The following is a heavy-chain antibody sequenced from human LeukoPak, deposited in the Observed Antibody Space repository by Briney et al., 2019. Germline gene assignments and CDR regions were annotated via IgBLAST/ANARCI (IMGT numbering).Heavy chain of an antibody. Sequence: PSETLSLTCTVSGGSISSYYWSWIRQPPGKGLEWIGYIFYSGSTNCNPSLKSRVTISADTSKNQFSLKLSSVTAADTAVYYCARGILTGLDYFDYWGQGTLVTVSS. V-gene: IGHV4-59*01. CDR3: ARGILTGLDYFDY. CDR2: IFYSGST. CDR1: GGSISSYY. J-gene: IGHJ4*02. D-gene: IGHD3-9*01.